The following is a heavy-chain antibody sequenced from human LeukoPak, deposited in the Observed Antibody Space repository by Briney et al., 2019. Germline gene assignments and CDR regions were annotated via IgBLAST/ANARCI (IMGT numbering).Heavy chain of an antibody. CDR3: TRDWVVTFNFDY. CDR2: IRSKAYGGTT. CDR1: GFTFSNAW. D-gene: IGHD4-23*01. V-gene: IGHV3-49*03. Sequence: PGGSLRLSCAASGFTFSNAWMSWFRQAPGKGLEWVGFIRSKAYGGTTEYAASVKGRFTISRDDSKSIAYLQMNSLKTEDTAVYYCTRDWVVTFNFDYWGQGTLVTVSS. J-gene: IGHJ4*02.